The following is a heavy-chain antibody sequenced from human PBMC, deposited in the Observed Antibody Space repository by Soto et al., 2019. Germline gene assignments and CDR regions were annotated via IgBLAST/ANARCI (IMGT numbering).Heavy chain of an antibody. Sequence: SETLSLTCTVSGGSISSYYWSWIRQPPGKGLEWIGYIYYSGSTNYNPSLKSRVTISVDTSKNQFSLKLSSVTAADTAVYYCESNIVAKTNAFDIWGQGTMVTVSS. D-gene: IGHD5-12*01. CDR3: ESNIVAKTNAFDI. J-gene: IGHJ3*02. CDR2: IYYSGST. V-gene: IGHV4-59*01. CDR1: GGSISSYY.